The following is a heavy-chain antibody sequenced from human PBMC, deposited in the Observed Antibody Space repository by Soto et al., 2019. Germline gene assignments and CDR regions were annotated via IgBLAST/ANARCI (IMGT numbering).Heavy chain of an antibody. J-gene: IGHJ4*02. CDR1: GYTFSSYY. V-gene: IGHV1-46*01. Sequence: ASVKVSCKASGYTFSSYYMHWVRQAPGQGLEWMGIINPSGGSTSYAQKFQGRVTMTRDTSTSTAYMELRSLRSEDTAAYYCAVCLRSTSCPEDYWGQGTPVTVSS. CDR3: AVCLRSTSCPEDY. CDR2: INPSGGST. D-gene: IGHD2-2*01.